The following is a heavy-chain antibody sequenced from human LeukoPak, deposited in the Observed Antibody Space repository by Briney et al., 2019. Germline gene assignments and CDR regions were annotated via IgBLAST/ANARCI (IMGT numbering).Heavy chain of an antibody. V-gene: IGHV3-11*01. Sequence: GGSLRLSRATSGFTFSDYYMSWIRQALGKGLEWVSYISSSGSTIYYADSVKGRITISRDNAKNSLYLQMNSLRAEDTAVYYCARTDSSSWYPNWFGPWGQGTLVTVSS. CDR3: ARTDSSSWYPNWFGP. CDR2: ISSSGSTI. D-gene: IGHD6-13*01. J-gene: IGHJ5*02. CDR1: GFTFSDYY.